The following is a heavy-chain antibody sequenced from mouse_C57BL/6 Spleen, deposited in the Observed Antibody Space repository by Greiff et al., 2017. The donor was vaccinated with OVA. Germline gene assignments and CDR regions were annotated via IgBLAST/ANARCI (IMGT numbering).Heavy chain of an antibody. J-gene: IGHJ4*01. CDR2: IDPSDSET. Sequence: QVQLQQPGAELVRPGSSVKLSCKASGYTFTSYWMHWVKQRPIQGLEWIGNIDPSDSETHYNQKFKDKATLTVDKSSSTAYMQLSSLTSEDSAVYNCARGDGLYYYAMDYWGQGTSVTVSS. D-gene: IGHD2-3*01. CDR3: ARGDGLYYYAMDY. CDR1: GYTFTSYW. V-gene: IGHV1-52*01.